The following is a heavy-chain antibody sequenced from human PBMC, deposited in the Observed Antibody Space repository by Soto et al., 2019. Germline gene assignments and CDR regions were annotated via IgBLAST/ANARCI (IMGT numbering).Heavy chain of an antibody. Sequence: EVQLVESGGGLVKPGGSLRLSCAASGFTFSSYSMNWVRQAPGKGLEWVSSISSSSSYIYYADSVKGRFTISRDNAKNSLYLQMNSLRAEDTAAYYCASDGLGVGSSGWSTCVDYWGQGTLVTVSS. CDR3: ASDGLGVGSSGWSTCVDY. CDR1: GFTFSSYS. J-gene: IGHJ4*02. CDR2: ISSSSSYI. D-gene: IGHD6-19*01. V-gene: IGHV3-21*01.